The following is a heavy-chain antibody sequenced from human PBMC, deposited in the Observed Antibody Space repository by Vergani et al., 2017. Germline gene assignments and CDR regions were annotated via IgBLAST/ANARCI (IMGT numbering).Heavy chain of an antibody. CDR3: ARESRGDWRHDAFDI. Sequence: QVQLVQSGAEVKKPGASVKVSCKASGYTFTSYGISWVRQAPGQGLEWMGWISAYNGNTNYAQKLQGRVTMTTDTSTSTAYMELSSLRSEDTAVYYCARESRGDWRHDAFDIWGQGTMVTVSS. CDR1: GYTFTSYG. J-gene: IGHJ3*02. D-gene: IGHD2-21*01. CDR2: ISAYNGNT. V-gene: IGHV1-18*04.